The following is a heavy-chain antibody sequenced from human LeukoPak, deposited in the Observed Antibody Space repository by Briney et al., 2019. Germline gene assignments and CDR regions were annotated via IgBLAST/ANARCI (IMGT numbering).Heavy chain of an antibody. D-gene: IGHD3-10*01. CDR3: ARGQGLTMIRGSWYYYYYMDV. CDR2: INHSGNT. CDR1: GFTFSRYS. V-gene: IGHV4-34*01. Sequence: PGGSLRLSCAASGFTFSRYSMNWVRQAPGKGLEWIGEINHSGNTNYNPSVKSRVTISVDTSKNQFFLKVSSVTAADTAVYYCARGQGLTMIRGSWYYYYYMDVWGKGTTVTVSS. J-gene: IGHJ6*03.